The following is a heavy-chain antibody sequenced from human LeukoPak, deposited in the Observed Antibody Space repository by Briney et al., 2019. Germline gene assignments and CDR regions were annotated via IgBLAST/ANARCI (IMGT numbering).Heavy chain of an antibody. CDR3: ARGGSSWGDY. CDR1: GFTFSRYC. D-gene: IGHD6-13*01. Sequence: GGSLRLSCAASGFTFSRYCMSWVRQAPGKGLEWVANIKEEGSEKNNVDSVKGRFTISKDKAKTTLYLQMNSLRAEDTALYYCARGGSSWGDYCGEGSLVTVSS. CDR2: IKEEGSEK. V-gene: IGHV3-7*03. J-gene: IGHJ4*02.